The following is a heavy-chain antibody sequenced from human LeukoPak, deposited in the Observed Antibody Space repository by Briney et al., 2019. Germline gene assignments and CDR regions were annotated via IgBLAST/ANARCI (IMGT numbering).Heavy chain of an antibody. CDR1: GGSISSYY. CDR3: ARVYDFWSEYYFDY. Sequence: SETLSLTCTVSGGSISSYYWSWIRQPPGKGLEWIGFIFYSGTTNYNPSLKSRVTISVDTPKNQFSLKLSSVTAADTAVYYCARVYDFWSEYYFDYWGQGTLVTVSS. V-gene: IGHV4-59*08. CDR2: IFYSGTT. D-gene: IGHD3-3*01. J-gene: IGHJ4*02.